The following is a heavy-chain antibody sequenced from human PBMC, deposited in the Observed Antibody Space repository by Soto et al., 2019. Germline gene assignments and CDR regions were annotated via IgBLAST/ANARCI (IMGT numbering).Heavy chain of an antibody. V-gene: IGHV4-34*01. Sequence: QVQLQQWGAGLLKPSETLSLTCAVYGGSFSGYYWSWIRQPPGQGLEWIGEINHSGSTNYNPSLKSRVTISVDTSKNQFALKLSSVTAADTAVYYCARGLLPLYYFDYWGQGTLVTISS. D-gene: IGHD3-10*01. CDR3: ARGLLPLYYFDY. CDR1: GGSFSGYY. CDR2: INHSGST. J-gene: IGHJ4*02.